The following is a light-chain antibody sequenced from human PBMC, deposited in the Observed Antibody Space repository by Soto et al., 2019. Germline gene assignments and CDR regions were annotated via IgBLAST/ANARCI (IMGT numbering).Light chain of an antibody. CDR3: QQYATWPRT. Sequence: ETLMTQSPATLSVSPGETVTLSCRSSQDLHIDLAWYHQKPGQAPTLLIYGVSARAPGVPARFSGAGSGTEFTLTIRSLQSADFGVYYCQQYATWPRTVGQGTKVAIQ. CDR1: QDLHID. V-gene: IGKV3-15*01. CDR2: GVS. J-gene: IGKJ2*01.